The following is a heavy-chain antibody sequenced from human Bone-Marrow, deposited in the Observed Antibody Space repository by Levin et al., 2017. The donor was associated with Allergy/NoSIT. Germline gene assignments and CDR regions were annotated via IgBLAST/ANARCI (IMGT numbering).Heavy chain of an antibody. CDR1: GFTFSSYW. V-gene: IGHV3-7*01. J-gene: IGHJ5*02. CDR2: INQDGSEK. Sequence: LAGGSLRLSCAASGFTFSSYWMNWVRQAPGKRLEWVANINQDGSEKYYVDSVKGRFTISRDNAHNLVYLQLNSLRAEDTALYYCARRDYCSSDNCYLGVGDFHPWGQGTQVTVSS. CDR3: ARRDYCSSDNCYLGVGDFHP. D-gene: IGHD2-2*01.